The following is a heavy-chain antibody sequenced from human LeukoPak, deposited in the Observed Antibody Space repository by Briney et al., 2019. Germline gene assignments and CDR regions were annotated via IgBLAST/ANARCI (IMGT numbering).Heavy chain of an antibody. V-gene: IGHV4-59*08. Sequence: SETLSLTCTVSGGSISSYYWSWIRQPPGKGLEWIGYIYYSESTNYNPSLKSRVTISVDTSKNQFSLKLSSVTAADTAVYYCARHSRWGGATNFDYWGQGTLVTVSS. D-gene: IGHD1-26*01. CDR2: IYYSEST. CDR3: ARHSRWGGATNFDY. CDR1: GGSISSYY. J-gene: IGHJ4*02.